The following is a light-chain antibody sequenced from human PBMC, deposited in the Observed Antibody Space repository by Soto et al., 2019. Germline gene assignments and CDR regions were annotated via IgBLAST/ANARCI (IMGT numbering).Light chain of an antibody. CDR3: SSYRTMTTLV. CDR1: SSDIGGYNF. J-gene: IGLJ2*01. Sequence: QSALTQPASVSGSPGQSITISCTGTSSDIGGYNFVSWYQQHPGKAPKLMIYEVTNRPSGISNRFSASKSGNTASLTISGVQPEDEADYYCSSYRTMTTLVFGGGTKLTVL. CDR2: EVT. V-gene: IGLV2-14*01.